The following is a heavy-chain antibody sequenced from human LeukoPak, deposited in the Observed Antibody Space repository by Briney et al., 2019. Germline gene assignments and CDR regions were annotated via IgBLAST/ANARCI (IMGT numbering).Heavy chain of an antibody. CDR2: MFSGGST. CDR3: AKRLVACSGGSCYSTFQH. Sequence: GGSLRLSCAASGFTVSSNYMSWVRQAPGKGLEWVSVMFSGGSTFYADSVKGRFTISRDNSKNTLYLQMNSLRAEDTAVYYCAKRLVACSGGSCYSTFQHWGQGTLVTVSS. J-gene: IGHJ1*01. D-gene: IGHD2-15*01. V-gene: IGHV3-53*01. CDR1: GFTVSSNY.